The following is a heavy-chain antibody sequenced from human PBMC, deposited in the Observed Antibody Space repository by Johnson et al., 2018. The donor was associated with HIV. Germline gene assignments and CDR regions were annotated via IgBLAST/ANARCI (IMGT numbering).Heavy chain of an antibody. CDR2: ISGSGGST. CDR1: GFTFSSYA. CDR3: ARVSNHAFDI. Sequence: MLLVESGGGLVQPGGSLRLSCAASGFTFSSYAMSWVRQAPGKGLEWVSAISGSGGSTYYADSVKGRFTISRDKSKNTLYLQMNSLRAEDTAVYYCARVSNHAFDIWGQGTMVTVSS. V-gene: IGHV3-23*04. J-gene: IGHJ3*02.